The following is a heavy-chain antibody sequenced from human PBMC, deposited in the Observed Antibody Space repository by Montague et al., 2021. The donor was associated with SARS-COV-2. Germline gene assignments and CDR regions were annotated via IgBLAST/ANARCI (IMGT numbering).Heavy chain of an antibody. Sequence: SLRLSCAASGFTFDDYGMSWVRQAPGKGLEWVSGINRNGDTTGYGDSVKGRFIISRDNVKNSLYVQMNSLKAEDTAVYYCARDHWVRGAPGWFDPWGQGTLVTVAS. V-gene: IGHV3-20*04. D-gene: IGHD3-10*01. CDR1: GFTFDDYG. CDR3: ARDHWVRGAPGWFDP. CDR2: INRNGDTT. J-gene: IGHJ5*02.